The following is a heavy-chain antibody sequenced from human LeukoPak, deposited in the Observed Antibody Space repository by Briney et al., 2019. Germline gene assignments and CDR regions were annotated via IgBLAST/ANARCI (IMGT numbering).Heavy chain of an antibody. V-gene: IGHV4-30-2*01. CDR2: IYHSGST. Sequence: SETLSLTCAIYGGSISSGGYSWSWIRLPPGKGLEWIGYIYHSGSTYYNPSLKSRVTISLDRSKNQFSLKLSSVTAADTAVYYCARGGCADYYDTSSRNYYFDYWGQGTLVTVSS. J-gene: IGHJ4*02. D-gene: IGHD3-22*01. CDR3: ARGGCADYYDTSSRNYYFDY. CDR1: GGSISSGGYS.